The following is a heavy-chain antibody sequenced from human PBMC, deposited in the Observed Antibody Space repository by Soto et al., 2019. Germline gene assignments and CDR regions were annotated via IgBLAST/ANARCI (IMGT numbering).Heavy chain of an antibody. CDR3: ATSPAVGV. CDR1: GFTVSNNY. V-gene: IGHV3-66*01. J-gene: IGHJ6*02. CDR2: IYSGGGI. Sequence: EVQLLESGGALVQPGGSLRLSCAASGFTVSNNYMIWVRQAPGKGLEWVSLIYSGGGIYHADSVRGRFTISRDSSKNTLYLQMNSLRVEDTAVYYCATSPAVGVWGQGTTVTVSS.